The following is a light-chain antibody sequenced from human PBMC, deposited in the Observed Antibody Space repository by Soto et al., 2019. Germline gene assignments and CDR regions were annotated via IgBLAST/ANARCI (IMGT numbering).Light chain of an antibody. J-gene: IGKJ2*01. CDR3: QQYYTTLYT. V-gene: IGKV4-1*01. CDR1: QTVLYSSNSKNY. CDR2: WAS. Sequence: DMVMTQSPDSLAASLGERATINCKSSQTVLYSSNSKNYLAWYQQKPGQPPKLLIYWASTRESGVPDRFSGSGSGTDFTLTISSLQAEDVAVYYCQQYYTTLYTFGQGTKVEIK.